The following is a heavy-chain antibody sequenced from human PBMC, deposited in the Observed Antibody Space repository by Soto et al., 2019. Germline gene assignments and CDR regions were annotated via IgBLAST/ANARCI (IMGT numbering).Heavy chain of an antibody. CDR2: IIPILGIA. D-gene: IGHD5-12*01. CDR1: GSTFRSYT. Sequence: SVKVSCKASGSTFRSYTMSWVRQAPGQRHERKGRIIPILGIANYAQKFQGRVTITADKSTSTAYMELSSLRSEDTAVYYCARAGTGGYSGYDVARTYWFDPWGQGTLVTVSS. J-gene: IGHJ5*02. V-gene: IGHV1-69*02. CDR3: ARAGTGGYSGYDVARTYWFDP.